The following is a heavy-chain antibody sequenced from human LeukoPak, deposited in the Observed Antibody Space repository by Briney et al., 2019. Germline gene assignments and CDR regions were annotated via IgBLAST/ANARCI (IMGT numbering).Heavy chain of an antibody. CDR2: ISYDGSNK. CDR3: ARDLGELLNPDY. D-gene: IGHD1-26*01. J-gene: IGHJ4*02. CDR1: GFTFSSYA. V-gene: IGHV3-30-3*01. Sequence: GGSLRLSCAASGFTFSSYAMHWVRQAPGKGLEWVAVISYDGSNKYYADSVKGRFTISRDNSKNTLHLQMNSLRAEDTAVYYCARDLGELLNPDYWGQGTLVTVSS.